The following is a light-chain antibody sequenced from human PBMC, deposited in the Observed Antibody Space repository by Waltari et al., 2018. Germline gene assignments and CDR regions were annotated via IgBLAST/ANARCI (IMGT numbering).Light chain of an antibody. V-gene: IGKV3-20*01. CDR3: QHYVSLPAT. CDR2: HAS. CDR1: QSISKY. J-gene: IGKJ1*01. Sequence: EIVLTQSPDTLSFSPGESATLSCRASQSISKYLAWYQQKPGQAPRLLIYHASSRSTGIPDRFSGSGFGTDVSLTISRLEPEDFAVYYCQHYVSLPATFGQGTKLEIK.